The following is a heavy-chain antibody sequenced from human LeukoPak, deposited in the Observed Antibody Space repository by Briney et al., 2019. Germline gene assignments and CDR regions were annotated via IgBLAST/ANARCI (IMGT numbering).Heavy chain of an antibody. CDR2: VPYSGTT. CDR3: ARGEIQLWFGAFDI. Sequence: SETLSLTCTVSGGSISSSSFFWAWLRQPPGKGLXXXXTVPYSGTTYYSPSLKXRVTISVDRSKNQFSLKLTSVTAADTAVYYCARGEIQLWFGAFDIWGQGTMVTVSS. J-gene: IGHJ3*02. V-gene: IGHV4-39*07. CDR1: GGSISSSSFF. D-gene: IGHD5-18*01.